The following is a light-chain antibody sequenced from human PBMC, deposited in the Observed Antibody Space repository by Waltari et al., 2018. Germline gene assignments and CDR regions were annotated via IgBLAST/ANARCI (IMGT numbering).Light chain of an antibody. CDR2: QAS. CDR3: QQYRTFPWT. Sequence: DIKMTQSPSTLSASVRDRVILTCRANQTIDRWLAWYQHIPGKAPKLLISQASLLESGVPSRFSGSGSATEFSLTITTLQPDDFATYYCQQYRTFPWTFGQGTTVDSK. J-gene: IGKJ1*01. V-gene: IGKV1-5*03. CDR1: QTIDRW.